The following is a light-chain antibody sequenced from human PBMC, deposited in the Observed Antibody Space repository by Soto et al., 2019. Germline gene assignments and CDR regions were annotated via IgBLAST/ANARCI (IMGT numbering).Light chain of an antibody. CDR3: NSHTSSSTPYV. J-gene: IGLJ1*01. V-gene: IGLV2-14*01. CDR1: SSDVGGYNY. Sequence: QSVLTPPASVAGSPGQSITISCTGTSSDVGGYNYVSWYQQHPGKAPKIMIYDVSSRPSGVSNRFSGSKSGNTASLTISGLQAEDEADYYCNSHTSSSTPYVFATGTKVTVL. CDR2: DVS.